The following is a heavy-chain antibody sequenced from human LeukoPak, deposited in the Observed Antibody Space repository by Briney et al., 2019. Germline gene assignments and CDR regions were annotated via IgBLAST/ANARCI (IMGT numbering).Heavy chain of an antibody. D-gene: IGHD3-10*01. CDR2: ISSSSSYI. J-gene: IGHJ4*02. CDR1: GFTFSSYS. V-gene: IGHV3-21*01. Sequence: GGSLRLSCAASGFTFSSYSMNWVRQAPGKGLEWVSSISSSSSYIYYADSVKGRFTISRDNAKNSLYLQMNSPRAEDTAVYYCSGELLWGPDYWGQGTLVTVSS. CDR3: SGELLWGPDY.